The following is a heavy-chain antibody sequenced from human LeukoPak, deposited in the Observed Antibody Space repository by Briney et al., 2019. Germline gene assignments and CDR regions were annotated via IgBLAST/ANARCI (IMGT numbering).Heavy chain of an antibody. D-gene: IGHD2-2*01. CDR3: ASGHRELPAALRSAFDV. V-gene: IGHV3-23*01. J-gene: IGHJ3*01. CDR2: ISGSGGST. Sequence: PGGSLGLSCAASGFTFSSYAVSWVRQAPGKGLEWVSAISGSGGSTYYADSVKGRFTISRDNAKNSLYLQMNSLRAEDTAVYYCASGHRELPAALRSAFDVWGRGTMVTVSS. CDR1: GFTFSSYA.